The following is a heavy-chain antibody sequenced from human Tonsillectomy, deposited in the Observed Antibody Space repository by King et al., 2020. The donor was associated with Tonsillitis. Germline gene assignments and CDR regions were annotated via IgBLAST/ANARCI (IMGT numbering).Heavy chain of an antibody. V-gene: IGHV1-69*12. CDR1: GGTFSSYA. CDR3: ARAFLAVYSYGIFDY. Sequence: QLVQSGAEVKKPGSSVKVSCKASGGTFSSYAISWVRQAPGQGPEWMGGIIPIFGTANYAQKFQGRVTITADESTRTAYMELSSLRSEDTAVYYCARAFLAVYSYGIFDYWGQGTLVTVSS. D-gene: IGHD5-18*01. CDR2: IIPIFGTA. J-gene: IGHJ4*02.